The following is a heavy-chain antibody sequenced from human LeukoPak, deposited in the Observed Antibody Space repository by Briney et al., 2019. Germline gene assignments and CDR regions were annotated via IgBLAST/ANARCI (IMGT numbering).Heavy chain of an antibody. CDR3: ATTASYHDAFDI. J-gene: IGHJ3*02. Sequence: ASVKVSCKVSGYTLTELSMHWVRQAPGKGLEWMGGFDPEDGETIHAQKFQGRVTMTEDTSTDTAYMELSSLRSEDTAVYYCATTASYHDAFDIWGQGTMVTVSS. D-gene: IGHD1-26*01. V-gene: IGHV1-24*01. CDR2: FDPEDGET. CDR1: GYTLTELS.